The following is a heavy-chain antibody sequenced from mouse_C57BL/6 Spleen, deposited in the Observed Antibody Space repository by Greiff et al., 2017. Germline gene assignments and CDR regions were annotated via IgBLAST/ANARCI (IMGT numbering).Heavy chain of an antibody. D-gene: IGHD1-1*01. V-gene: IGHV1-80*01. Sequence: QVQLKESGAELVKPGASVKISCKASGYAFSSYWMNWVKQRPGKGLEWIGQIYPGDGDTNYNGKFKGKATLTADKSSSTAYMQLSSLTSEDSAVYFCAKKGGSSYDYYAMDYCGQGTSVTVSS. CDR2: IYPGDGDT. CDR3: AKKGGSSYDYYAMDY. CDR1: GYAFSSYW. J-gene: IGHJ4*01.